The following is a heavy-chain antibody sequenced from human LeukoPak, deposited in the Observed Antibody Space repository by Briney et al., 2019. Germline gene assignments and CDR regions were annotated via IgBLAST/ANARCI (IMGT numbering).Heavy chain of an antibody. J-gene: IGHJ4*02. D-gene: IGHD2-15*01. Sequence: ASVKVSCKASGYTFTSYGISWVRQAPGQGLEWMGWINPNSGGTNYAQKFQGRVTMTRDTSISTAYMELSRLRSDDTAVYYCARAPRYCSGGSCYDYWGQGTLVTVSS. CDR2: INPNSGGT. V-gene: IGHV1-2*02. CDR3: ARAPRYCSGGSCYDY. CDR1: GYTFTSYG.